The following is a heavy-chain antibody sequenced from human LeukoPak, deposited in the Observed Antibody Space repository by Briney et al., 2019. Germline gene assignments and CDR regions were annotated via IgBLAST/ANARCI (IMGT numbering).Heavy chain of an antibody. V-gene: IGHV1-24*01. D-gene: IGHD2-15*01. J-gene: IGHJ6*02. Sequence: ASVKVSCKVSGYTLTELSMHWVRQAPGKGREGMGGFDPEDGETIYAQKFQGRVTMTKDTSTDTAYMELSSLRSEDTAVYYCATAAGGGYCSGGSCSPFYYYYGMDVWCQGTTVTVSS. CDR2: FDPEDGET. CDR1: GYTLTELS. CDR3: ATAAGGGYCSGGSCSPFYYYYGMDV.